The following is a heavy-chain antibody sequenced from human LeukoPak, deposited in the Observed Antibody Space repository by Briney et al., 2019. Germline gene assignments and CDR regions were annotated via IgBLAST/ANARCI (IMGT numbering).Heavy chain of an antibody. CDR1: GXTFSSNS. D-gene: IGHD3-22*01. CDR2: ISSSSSTI. CDR3: ARISVYDSSGYYLDY. V-gene: IGHV3-48*02. Sequence: GGSLRLSCAASGXTFSSNSMNWVRQAPGKGLEWVSYISSSSSTIYYADSVKGRFTSSRDNAKNLLYLQMNSLRDEDTAVYYCARISVYDSSGYYLDYWGQGTLVTVSS. J-gene: IGHJ4*02.